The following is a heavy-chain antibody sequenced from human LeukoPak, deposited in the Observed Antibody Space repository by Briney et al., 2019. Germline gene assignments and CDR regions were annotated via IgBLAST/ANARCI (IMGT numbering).Heavy chain of an antibody. CDR3: ARAQLELRLGYCSGGGCYMIDY. V-gene: IGHV3-74*01. CDR1: GFTFSNNW. D-gene: IGHD2-15*01. J-gene: IGHJ4*02. Sequence: GGSLRLSCAASGFTFSNNWMHWVRQAPGKGLVWVSRINSDGSTTTYADSVKGRFTISRDNAKNTLYLQMNSLRAEDTAVYYCARAQLELRLGYCSGGGCYMIDYWGQGTLVTVSS. CDR2: INSDGSTT.